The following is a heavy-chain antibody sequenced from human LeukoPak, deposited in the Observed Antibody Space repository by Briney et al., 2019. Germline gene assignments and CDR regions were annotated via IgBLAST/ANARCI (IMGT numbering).Heavy chain of an antibody. CDR3: ARPDVYSSYFDY. CDR1: GGSFSSYY. D-gene: IGHD5-18*01. V-gene: IGHV4-39*01. J-gene: IGHJ4*02. CDR2: IYYSGST. Sequence: SETLSLTCAVYGGSFSSYYWGWIRQPPGKGLEWIGSIYYSGSTYYNPSLKSRVTISVDTSKNQFSLKLSSVTAADTAVYYCARPDVYSSYFDYWGQGTLVTVSS.